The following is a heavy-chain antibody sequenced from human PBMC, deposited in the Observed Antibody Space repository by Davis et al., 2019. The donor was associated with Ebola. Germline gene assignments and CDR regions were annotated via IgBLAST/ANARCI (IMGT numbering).Heavy chain of an antibody. CDR3: ARGWLRTGFDI. V-gene: IGHV6-1*01. D-gene: IGHD3/OR15-3a*01. CDR1: GDSVSRNSA. J-gene: IGHJ3*02. CDR2: TYFSSKWFE. Sequence: HSQTLSLTCDIPGDSVSRNSAWNWIRQSPSRGLEWLGRTYFSSKWFEDYAVSVKSRIIINPDTSKNQLSLQLNSVTPEDTAVYYCARGWLRTGFDIWGQGTMVTVSS.